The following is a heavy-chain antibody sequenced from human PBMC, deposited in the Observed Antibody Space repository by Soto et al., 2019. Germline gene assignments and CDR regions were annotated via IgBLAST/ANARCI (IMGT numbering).Heavy chain of an antibody. CDR3: ARQDPYYDLLTGYSPRAFDI. Sequence: SETLSLTCTVSGGSINSYYWSWIRQPPGKGLEWIGYIYYSGSTNYNPSLKSRVTISVDTSKNQFSLKLSSVTAADTAVYYCARQDPYYDLLTGYSPRAFDIWGQGTMVTVSS. J-gene: IGHJ3*02. V-gene: IGHV4-59*08. CDR2: IYYSGST. D-gene: IGHD3-9*01. CDR1: GGSINSYY.